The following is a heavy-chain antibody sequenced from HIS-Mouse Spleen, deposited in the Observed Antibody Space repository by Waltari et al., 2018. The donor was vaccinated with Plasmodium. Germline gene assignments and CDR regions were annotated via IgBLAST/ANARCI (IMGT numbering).Heavy chain of an antibody. Sequence: QLQLQESGPGLVKPSETLSLTCTVSGGSISSSSYYWGWIRQPPGKGLEGIGSIYYSGSTYYNPSLKRRVTISVDTSKNQFSLKLSSVTAADTAVYYCARRGGSYYYFDYWGQGTLVTVSS. D-gene: IGHD1-26*01. CDR3: ARRGGSYYYFDY. V-gene: IGHV4-39*01. CDR1: GGSISSSSYY. J-gene: IGHJ4*02. CDR2: IYYSGST.